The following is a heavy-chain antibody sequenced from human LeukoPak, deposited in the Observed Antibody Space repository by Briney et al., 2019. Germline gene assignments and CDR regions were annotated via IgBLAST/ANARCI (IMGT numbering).Heavy chain of an antibody. D-gene: IGHD3-16*01. J-gene: IGHJ4*02. CDR3: ARELFLGTPDFFDY. V-gene: IGHV3-30*04. CDR2: ISFDGRIK. Sequence: PGGSLRLSCAASGFIFSSYSMHWLRQAPGRGLEWVGVISFDGRIKYYADSVKGRFTISRDDSKNTLYVHMNSLRSDDTGVYFCARELFLGTPDFFDYWGQGTLVTVSS. CDR1: GFIFSSYS.